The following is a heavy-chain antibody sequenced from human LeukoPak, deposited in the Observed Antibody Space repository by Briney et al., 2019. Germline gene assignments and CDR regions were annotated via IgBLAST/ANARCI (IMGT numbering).Heavy chain of an antibody. CDR2: IIPVLNIT. V-gene: IGHV1-69*04. J-gene: IGHJ6*02. Sequence: SVKVSCKTSGGTFSSSAITWVRQAPGQGLEWMGRIIPVLNITTYAQKFQGSVTITADTSTSTVHMELSSLRSEETAVYYCARDQGLTAPPPYGLDVWGQGTTVIVSS. D-gene: IGHD5-18*01. CDR3: ARDQGLTAPPPYGLDV. CDR1: GGTFSSSA.